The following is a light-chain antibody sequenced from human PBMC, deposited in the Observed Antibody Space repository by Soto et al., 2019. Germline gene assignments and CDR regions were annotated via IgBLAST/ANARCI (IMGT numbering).Light chain of an antibody. Sequence: EILMTQSPASLSVSPGENATLSCRASQSVSTNLVWYQQKLGQSPRLLIYDASTRPTGIPSRFGGMGSGTQFTLTITSLQSEDSAVYYCQQYHKWPPLTFGGGTKVEI. CDR3: QQYHKWPPLT. J-gene: IGKJ4*01. V-gene: IGKV3-15*01. CDR2: DAS. CDR1: QSVSTN.